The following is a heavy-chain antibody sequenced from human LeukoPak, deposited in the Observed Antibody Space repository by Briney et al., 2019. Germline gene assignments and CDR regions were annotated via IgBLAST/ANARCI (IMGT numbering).Heavy chain of an antibody. J-gene: IGHJ5*02. CDR3: SKGGDTYGNPSS. CDR1: GFTFRSYW. Sequence: GGSLRLSCAASGFTFRSYWMSWVRQAPGKGLEWVANIKEDGSDKNYVDSVRGRFTISRDNAKNSLYLQMNSLRAEDTAIYYCSKGGDTYGNPSSWGQGTLVIVSS. CDR2: IKEDGSDK. D-gene: IGHD3-10*01. V-gene: IGHV3-7*03.